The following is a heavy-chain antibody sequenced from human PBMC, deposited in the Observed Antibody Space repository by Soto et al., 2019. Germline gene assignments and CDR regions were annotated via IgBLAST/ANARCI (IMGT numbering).Heavy chain of an antibody. Sequence: SLRLSCAASGFTFSNYGMHWVRQAPGKGLEWVAVISYDGSNRYYADSVKGRFTISRDNSKNTLYLQMNSLRAEDAAVYYCARDLWEYDFWSGYSTPSYGMDVWGQGTTVTVS. J-gene: IGHJ6*02. CDR3: ARDLWEYDFWSGYSTPSYGMDV. D-gene: IGHD3-3*01. CDR2: ISYDGSNR. V-gene: IGHV3-30-3*01. CDR1: GFTFSNYG.